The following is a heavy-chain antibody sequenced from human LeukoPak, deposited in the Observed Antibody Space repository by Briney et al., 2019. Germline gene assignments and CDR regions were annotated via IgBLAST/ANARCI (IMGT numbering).Heavy chain of an antibody. CDR2: ISSSGSTI. D-gene: IGHD4-17*01. CDR1: GFTFSDYY. CDR3: TRFRNDYGWFDR. Sequence: GGSLRLSCAASGFTFSDYYMSWIRQAPGKGLEWVSYISSSGSTIYYADSVKGRFTISRDNAKNSLYLQMNSLRADDTALYYCTRFRNDYGWFDRWGQGTLVTVSS. J-gene: IGHJ5*02. V-gene: IGHV3-11*01.